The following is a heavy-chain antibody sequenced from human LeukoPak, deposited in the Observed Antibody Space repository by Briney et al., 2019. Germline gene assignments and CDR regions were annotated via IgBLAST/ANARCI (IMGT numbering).Heavy chain of an antibody. J-gene: IGHJ3*02. CDR1: GGSFSGYY. CDR2: INHSGST. D-gene: IGHD1-1*01. Sequence: SETLSLTCAVYGGSFSGYYWSWIRQPPGKGLEWIGEINHSGSTNYNPSLKSRVTISVDTSKNQFSLKLSSVTAADTAVYYCARDRYPDAFDIWGQGTMVTVSS. V-gene: IGHV4-34*01. CDR3: ARDRYPDAFDI.